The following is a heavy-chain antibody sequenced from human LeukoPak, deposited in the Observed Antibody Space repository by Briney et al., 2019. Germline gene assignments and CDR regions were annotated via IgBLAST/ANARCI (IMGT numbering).Heavy chain of an antibody. Sequence: SGPTLVNPTQTLTLTCTFSGFSLSTSGVGVGWIRQPPGKALEWLALIYWNDDKRYSPSLKSRLTITKDTSKNQVVLTVTNMDPVDTATYFCAHRRYSSSSPAEYFQHWGQGTLVTVSS. CDR2: IYWNDDK. V-gene: IGHV2-5*01. CDR3: AHRRYSSSSPAEYFQH. J-gene: IGHJ1*01. CDR1: GFSLSTSGVG. D-gene: IGHD6-6*01.